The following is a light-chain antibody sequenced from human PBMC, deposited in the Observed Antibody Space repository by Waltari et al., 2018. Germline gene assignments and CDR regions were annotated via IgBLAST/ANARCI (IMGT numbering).Light chain of an antibody. CDR3: GAWDDSLNGYV. Sequence: QSVLTPPPSASGTPGQRVAISCSGSSSNIQTNTVNWYQQPPGTAPKLLIHSDNQRPSGVPDRFSGSKSGTSASLAISGLQSEDEADYYCGAWDDSLNGYVFGTGTKVTVL. J-gene: IGLJ1*01. CDR2: SDN. CDR1: SSNIQTNT. V-gene: IGLV1-44*01.